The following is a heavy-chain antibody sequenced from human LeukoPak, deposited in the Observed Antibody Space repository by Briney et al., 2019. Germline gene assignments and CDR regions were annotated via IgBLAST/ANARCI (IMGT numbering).Heavy chain of an antibody. V-gene: IGHV3-23*01. D-gene: IGHD1-26*01. J-gene: IGHJ4*02. CDR3: AKKFRVGADYEDY. CDR1: GFTFSSYA. CDR2: ISGSGGSA. Sequence: PGGSLRLSCAASGFTFSSYAMSWVRQAPGKGLEWISAISGSGGSAYYADSVKGRFTISRDNSKNTLYLQMNSLRAEDTAVYYCAKKFRVGADYEDYWGQGTLVTVSS.